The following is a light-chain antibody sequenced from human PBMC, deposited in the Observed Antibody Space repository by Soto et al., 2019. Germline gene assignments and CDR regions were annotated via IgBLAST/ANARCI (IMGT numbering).Light chain of an antibody. CDR3: QHYNNWPPWT. CDR2: GAS. Sequence: EIVMTQSPATLSVSPGERATLSCRASQSVRSNLAWYQQKPGQAPRLLIYGASTRATGIPARFSGSGSGTDFTLTISRLQSEDFAVYYCQHYNNWPPWTFGQGTKVEIK. CDR1: QSVRSN. V-gene: IGKV3-15*01. J-gene: IGKJ1*01.